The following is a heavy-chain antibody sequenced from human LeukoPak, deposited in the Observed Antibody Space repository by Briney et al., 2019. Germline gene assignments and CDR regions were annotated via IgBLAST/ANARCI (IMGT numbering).Heavy chain of an antibody. D-gene: IGHD1-1*01. CDR2: IYTSGST. Sequence: SETLSLTCTVSGGSISSGSYYWSWIRQPAGKGLEWIGRIYTSGSTNYNPSLKSRVTISVDTSKNQFSLKLSSVTAADTAVYYCARERRGYYYYYMDVWGKGTTVTVSS. CDR3: ARERRGYYYYYMDV. J-gene: IGHJ6*03. V-gene: IGHV4-61*02. CDR1: GGSISSGSYY.